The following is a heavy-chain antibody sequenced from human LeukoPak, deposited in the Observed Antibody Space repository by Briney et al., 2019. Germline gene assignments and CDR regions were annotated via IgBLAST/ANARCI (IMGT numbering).Heavy chain of an antibody. D-gene: IGHD3-10*01. Sequence: GASVKVSCKASGYTFTSYYMRWVRQAPGQGLEWMGIINASSGRTGYTPKFQGRVTMTTDTSTSTVYMELSSLRSEDTAGYYCARDQDYYGSGRYHRLNTTGLDYWGQGTLVTVSS. CDR3: ARDQDYYGSGRYHRLNTTGLDY. V-gene: IGHV1-46*01. CDR2: INASSGRT. CDR1: GYTFTSYY. J-gene: IGHJ4*02.